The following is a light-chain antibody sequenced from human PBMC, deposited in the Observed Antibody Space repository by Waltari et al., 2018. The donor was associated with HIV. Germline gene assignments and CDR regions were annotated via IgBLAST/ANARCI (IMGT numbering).Light chain of an antibody. CDR1: SSDVGSYNL. Sequence: QSALTQPASVSGSPGQSITISCTGTSSDVGSYNLVPGYQQYPGKAPKLMIYEVSKRPSGVSNRFSGSKSGNTASLTISGLQAEDEADYYCCSYAATSTFVFGTGTKVTVL. CDR2: EVS. CDR3: CSYAATSTFV. J-gene: IGLJ1*01. V-gene: IGLV2-23*02.